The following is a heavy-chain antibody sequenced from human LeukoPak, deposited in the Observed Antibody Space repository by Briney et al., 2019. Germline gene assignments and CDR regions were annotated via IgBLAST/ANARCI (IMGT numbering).Heavy chain of an antibody. V-gene: IGHV3-9*01. CDR3: AKDISPQRLALDY. J-gene: IGHJ4*02. CDR1: GFTFDDYA. D-gene: IGHD6-25*01. Sequence: GRSLRLSCAASGFTFDDYAMHWVRQAPGKGLEWVSGISWNSGSIGYADSVKGRFTISRDNAKNSLHLQMNSLRAEDTALYYCAKDISPQRLALDYWGQGTLVTVSS. CDR2: ISWNSGSI.